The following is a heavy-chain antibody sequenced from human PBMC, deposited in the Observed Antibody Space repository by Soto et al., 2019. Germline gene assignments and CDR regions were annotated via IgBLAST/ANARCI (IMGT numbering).Heavy chain of an antibody. V-gene: IGHV3-15*01. D-gene: IGHD3-3*01. CDR3: TTDGLVSKIFGRSDYYYYGMDV. Sequence: GGSLRLSCAASGFTFSNAWMSWVRQAPGKGLEWVGRIKSKTDGGTTDYAAPVKGRFTISRDDSKNTLYLQMNSLKTEDTAVYYCTTDGLVSKIFGRSDYYYYGMDVWGQGTTVTVSS. CDR2: IKSKTDGGTT. J-gene: IGHJ6*02. CDR1: GFTFSNAW.